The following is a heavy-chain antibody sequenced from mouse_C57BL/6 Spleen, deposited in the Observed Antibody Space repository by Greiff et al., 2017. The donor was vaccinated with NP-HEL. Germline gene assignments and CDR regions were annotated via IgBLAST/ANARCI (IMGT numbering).Heavy chain of an antibody. V-gene: IGHV1-55*01. D-gene: IGHD2-5*01. J-gene: IGHJ4*01. Sequence: VQLQQSGAELVKPGASVKMSCKASGYTFTSYWITWVKQRPGQGLEWIGDIYPGSGSTNYNEKFKSKATLTVDTSSSTAYMQLSSLTSEDSAVYYCARRGSNYLSYAMDYWGQGTSVTGSS. CDR3: ARRGSNYLSYAMDY. CDR1: GYTFTSYW. CDR2: IYPGSGST.